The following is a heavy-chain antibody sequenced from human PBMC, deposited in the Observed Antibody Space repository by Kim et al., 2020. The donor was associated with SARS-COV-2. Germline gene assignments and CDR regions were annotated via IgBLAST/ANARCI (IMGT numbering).Heavy chain of an antibody. D-gene: IGHD3-22*01. Sequence: GGSLRLSCAASGFTFRSYGMHWVRQAPGKGPEWVAVISNDGSDQYYGDSVKGRFTVSRDNSKNTLFLQMNSLRREDTAVYYCAKGREADPMDFITDSWC. CDR2: ISNDGSDQ. CDR3: AKGREADPMDFITDS. CDR1: GFTFRSYG. J-gene: IGHJ5*01. V-gene: IGHV3-30*18.